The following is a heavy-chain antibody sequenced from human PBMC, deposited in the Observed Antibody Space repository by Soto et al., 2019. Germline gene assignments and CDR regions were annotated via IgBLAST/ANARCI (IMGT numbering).Heavy chain of an antibody. J-gene: IGHJ4*02. V-gene: IGHV3-15*01. D-gene: IGHD1-26*01. CDR3: VTELKSGTERRKFDY. CDR2: ITPNPDGGTG. Sequence: EVQLVESGGVLVQPGGSLRLSCVASGFTFNNAWMSWVRQAPGQGLEWVGRITPNPDGGTGDYAAPVKSRYTISRDDSKNTLYLQMNSPNIEDTAVYYYVTELKSGTERRKFDYSGQRTLVTASA. CDR1: GFTFNNAW.